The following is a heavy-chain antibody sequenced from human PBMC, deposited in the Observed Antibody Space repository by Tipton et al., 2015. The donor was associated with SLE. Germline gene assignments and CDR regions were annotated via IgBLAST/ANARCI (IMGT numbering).Heavy chain of an antibody. D-gene: IGHD3-22*01. CDR2: MYPRGST. V-gene: IGHV4-34*01. CDR1: GGSFSDYY. J-gene: IGHJ4*02. Sequence: TLSLTCAVYGGSFSDYYWGWIRQPPGKGLEWIASMYPRGSTYYNPSLKSQVTTSVDTAKNQFSLKLTSVTAADTAVYYCARLECYYDTSAYYGIDWGQGPLVTVSS. CDR3: ARLECYYDTSAYYGID.